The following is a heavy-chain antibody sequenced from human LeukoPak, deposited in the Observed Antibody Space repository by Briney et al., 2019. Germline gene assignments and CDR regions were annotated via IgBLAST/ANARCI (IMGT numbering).Heavy chain of an antibody. CDR1: GGSFSGYY. D-gene: IGHD2-21*02. CDR2: INHSGST. V-gene: IGHV4-34*01. Sequence: SETLSLTCAVYGGSFSGYYWSRIRQPPGKGLEWIGEINHSGSTNYNPSLKSRVTISIDTSKNQFSLKLSSVTAADTAVYYCARDDGGDSLDYWGQGTLVTVSS. J-gene: IGHJ4*02. CDR3: ARDDGGDSLDY.